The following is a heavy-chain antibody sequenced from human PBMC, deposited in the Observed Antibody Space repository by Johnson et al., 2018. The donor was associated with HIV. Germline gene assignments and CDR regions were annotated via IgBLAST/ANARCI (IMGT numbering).Heavy chain of an antibody. J-gene: IGHJ3*02. CDR2: ISGSGSII. CDR3: ARDFTAVYCGGDCYAFDI. V-gene: IGHV3-11*04. Sequence: QVQLVESGGGVVQPGGSLRVSCAASGFTFRDYHMSWIRQAPGKGVEWLSYISGSGSIIYYADSVKGRVTISRDNAKNSLYLQMNSLRAEDTAVYYCARDFTAVYCGGDCYAFDIWGQGTMVSVSS. CDR1: GFTFRDYH. D-gene: IGHD2-21*02.